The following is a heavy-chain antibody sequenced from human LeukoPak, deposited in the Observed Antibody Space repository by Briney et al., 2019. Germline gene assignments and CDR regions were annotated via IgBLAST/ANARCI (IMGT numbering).Heavy chain of an antibody. CDR1: GLSFSGHW. V-gene: IGHV3-74*01. J-gene: IGHJ4*02. CDR3: ARGPNSNWSGLDF. Sequence: GGSLRLSCIASGLSFSGHWMHWARQLPGKGLVWVSRISPTGSTTSYADSVKGRFTVSRDNAKNTLYLQVSNLRAEDTAVYYCARGPNSNWSGLDFWGQGTLLTVSS. CDR2: ISPTGSTT. D-gene: IGHD6-6*01.